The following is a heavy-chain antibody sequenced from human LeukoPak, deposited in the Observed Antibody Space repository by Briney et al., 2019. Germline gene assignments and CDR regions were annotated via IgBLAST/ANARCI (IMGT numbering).Heavy chain of an antibody. CDR2: FGTRSSSI. V-gene: IGHV3-21*01. CDR3: ARERAEGFDY. J-gene: IGHJ4*02. Sequence: PGGSLRLSCAASGFTFNNYAMNWVRQAPGKGLEWVSSFGTRSSSIYYADSVKGRFTISRDNARNSLYLQMNSLKAEDTAVYYCARERAEGFDYWGQGTLVTVSS. CDR1: GFTFNNYA.